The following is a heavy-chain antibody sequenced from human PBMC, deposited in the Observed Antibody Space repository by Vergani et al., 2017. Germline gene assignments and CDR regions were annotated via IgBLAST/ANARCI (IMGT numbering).Heavy chain of an antibody. V-gene: IGHV5-51*01. CDR2: IYPGDSDT. CDR3: ARPYYDFWSGLLLDY. D-gene: IGHD3-3*01. CDR1: GYSFTIYW. J-gene: IGHJ4*02. Sequence: EVQLVQSGAEVKKPGESLKISCKGSGYSFTIYWIGWVRQMPGKGLEWMGIIYPGDSDTKYSPSFQGQVTISADKSISTAYLQWSSLTASDTAMYYCARPYYDFWSGLLLDYWGQGTLVTVSS.